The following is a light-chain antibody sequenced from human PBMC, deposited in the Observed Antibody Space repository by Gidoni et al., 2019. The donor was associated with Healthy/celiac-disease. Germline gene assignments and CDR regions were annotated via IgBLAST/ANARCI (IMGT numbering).Light chain of an antibody. CDR1: QSVSSN. Sequence: EILMTQSPSTLSVSPGERATLSRRASQSVSSNLAWYQQKPVQAPRLLIYGASTRAIGIPARFSGSGSGTEFTLTISSLQSEDFAVYYCKQYNNWPPGTFGQGTKVEIK. V-gene: IGKV3D-15*01. CDR3: KQYNNWPPGT. J-gene: IGKJ1*01. CDR2: GAS.